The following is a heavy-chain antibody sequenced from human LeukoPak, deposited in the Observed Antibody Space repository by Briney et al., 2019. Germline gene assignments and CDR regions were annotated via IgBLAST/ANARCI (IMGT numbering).Heavy chain of an antibody. CDR3: AELGITMIGGV. D-gene: IGHD3-10*02. Sequence: GGSLRLSCAASGFTLADYGLSWVRQVPGKGLEWVSYISSSGSTIYYADSVKGRFTISRDNAKNSLYLQMNSLRAEDTAVYYCAELGITMIGGVWGKGTTVTISS. CDR2: ISSSGSTI. V-gene: IGHV3-48*04. CDR1: GFTLADYG. J-gene: IGHJ6*04.